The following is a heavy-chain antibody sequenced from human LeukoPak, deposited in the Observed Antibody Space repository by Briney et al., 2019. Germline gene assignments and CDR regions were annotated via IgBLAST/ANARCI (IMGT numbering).Heavy chain of an antibody. CDR3: ASQNHVGYSYYFDY. CDR1: GASITNYY. V-gene: IGHV4-59*01. Sequence: PSETLSLTCTVSGASITNYYWTWIRQPPGKGLEWIGYIHYSGSTNYNPSLKSRVTLSVDTSKSQFSLKLSSVTAADTAVYYCASQNHVGYSYYFDYWGQGTLVIVSS. CDR2: IHYSGST. D-gene: IGHD1-1*01. J-gene: IGHJ4*02.